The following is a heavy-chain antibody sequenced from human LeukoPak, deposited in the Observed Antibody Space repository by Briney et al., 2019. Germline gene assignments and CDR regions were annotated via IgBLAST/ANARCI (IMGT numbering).Heavy chain of an antibody. CDR1: GYTFTSYG. CDR3: CRGSYYDY. CDR2: VSAYNDDT. J-gene: IGHJ4*02. Sequence: GASVKVSCKASGYTFTSYGISWVRQAPGQGLEWLGWVSAYNDDTNCAQNFQGRVTMTTDTSTSTAYMELRSLRSDDTAVYYCCRGSYYDYWGQGTLVTVSS. V-gene: IGHV1-18*01. D-gene: IGHD1-26*01.